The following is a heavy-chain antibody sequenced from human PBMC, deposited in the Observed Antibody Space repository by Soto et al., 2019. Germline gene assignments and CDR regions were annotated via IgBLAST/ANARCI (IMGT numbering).Heavy chain of an antibody. J-gene: IGHJ5*02. D-gene: IGHD6-19*01. Sequence: VGGGSRNNIWGSSTRQSPPKGLEWLGYIYYNRNTNYNPSLKSRVTMSVDTSKNQFSLKLTSVTSAYTAVYFCARCGWSVDLWGRRILVTVSS. CDR1: GGSRNNIW. V-gene: IGHV4-59*01. CDR3: ARCGWSVDL. CDR2: IYYNRNT.